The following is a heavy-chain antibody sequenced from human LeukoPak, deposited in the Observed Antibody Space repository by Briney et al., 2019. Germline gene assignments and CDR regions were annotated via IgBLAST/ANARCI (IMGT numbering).Heavy chain of an antibody. Sequence: GGSLRLSCAASGFTFNTYWRSWVRQAPGKGLEWVANIKQDGSEKYYVDSVKGRFTISRDNAKNSLYLQMDSLRAEDTAVYYCARDKIVGATFFDYWGQGTLVTVSS. CDR1: GFTFNTYW. J-gene: IGHJ4*02. V-gene: IGHV3-7*01. CDR3: ARDKIVGATFFDY. D-gene: IGHD1-26*01. CDR2: IKQDGSEK.